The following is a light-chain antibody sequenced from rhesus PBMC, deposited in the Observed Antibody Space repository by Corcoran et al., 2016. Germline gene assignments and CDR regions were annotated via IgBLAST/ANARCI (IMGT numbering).Light chain of an antibody. CDR1: SRKTYF. J-gene: IGLJ1*01. V-gene: IGLV3S11*01. Sequence: SSGLTQEPELSVALGHTVRMTCQGDSRKTYFASWYQQKPGQVPVLVIYGNTNMPSGILGRFSGSWSGNTVSLTITGAQVEYEADYYCGSWDNSGNHYIFGAGTRLXVL. CDR2: GNT. CDR3: GSWDNSGNHYI.